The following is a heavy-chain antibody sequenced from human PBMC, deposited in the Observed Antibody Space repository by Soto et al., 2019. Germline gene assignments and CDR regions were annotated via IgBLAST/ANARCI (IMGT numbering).Heavy chain of an antibody. J-gene: IGHJ4*02. CDR1: GYTFTSYG. D-gene: IGHD3-9*01. CDR3: ARDRPVYYDILTGLDY. V-gene: IGHV1-18*04. Sequence: ASVKVSCKASGYTFTSYGISWVRQAPGQGLEWMGWISAYNGNTNYAQKLQGRVTMTTDTSTSTAYMELRSLRSDDTAVYYCARDRPVYYDILTGLDYWGRGTLVTVSS. CDR2: ISAYNGNT.